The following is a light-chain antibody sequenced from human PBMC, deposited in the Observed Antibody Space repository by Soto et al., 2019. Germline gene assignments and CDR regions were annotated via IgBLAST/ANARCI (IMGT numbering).Light chain of an antibody. CDR3: QQSYSTPN. CDR2: AAS. CDR1: QSISSY. J-gene: IGKJ3*01. V-gene: IGKV1-39*01. Sequence: DIQMTQSPSSLSASVGDRVTITCRASQSISSYLNWYQQKPGKAPKLLIYAASSLQSVVPSRFSGSGSGTDFTLTISSLQPEDFATYYCQQSYSTPNFGPGTKVDIK.